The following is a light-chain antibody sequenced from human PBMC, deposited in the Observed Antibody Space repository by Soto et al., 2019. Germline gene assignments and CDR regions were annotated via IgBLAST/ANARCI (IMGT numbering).Light chain of an antibody. V-gene: IGKV1-39*01. J-gene: IGKJ4*01. CDR3: QQSYSNIFR. CDR1: QNIYTY. Sequence: DIQLTQSPPSLSASVGDRVTINCRSSQNIYTYVNWYQVKPGKAPKLLIFASSTLQSGVPSSLSGSGSGADFSLTISSRQPEDLASYYCQQSYSNIFRFGGGTRVEL. CDR2: ASS.